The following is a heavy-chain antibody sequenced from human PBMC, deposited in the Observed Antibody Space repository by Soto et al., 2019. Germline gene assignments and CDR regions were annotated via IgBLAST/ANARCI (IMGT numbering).Heavy chain of an antibody. CDR1: GGTFSSYA. V-gene: IGHV1-69*13. J-gene: IGHJ4*02. D-gene: IGHD6-13*01. Sequence: ASVKVSCKASGGTFSSYAISWVRQAPGQGLEWMGGIIPIFGTANYAQKFQGRVTITADESTSTAYMELSSLKSQDTAVYYCVRDSGAKLSSSWGQGTLVTVSS. CDR3: VRDSGAKLSSS. CDR2: IIPIFGTA.